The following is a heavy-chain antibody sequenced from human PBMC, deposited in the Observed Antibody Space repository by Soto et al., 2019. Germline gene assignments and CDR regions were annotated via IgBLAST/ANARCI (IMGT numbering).Heavy chain of an antibody. CDR2: ISSSDKYI. D-gene: IGHD2-21*02. CDR1: VFTFSNFG. CDR3: AIVFRRRDCCSPLEY. J-gene: IGHJ4*02. Sequence: VGSLRLSCVSSVFTFSNFGLNWVRQAPGKWLEWVSSISSSDKYIYNADSVKGRFTISRDNAKNSLSLQMNSLRADDTAVYYCAIVFRRRDCCSPLEYWGQGTLVNVSS. V-gene: IGHV3-21*01.